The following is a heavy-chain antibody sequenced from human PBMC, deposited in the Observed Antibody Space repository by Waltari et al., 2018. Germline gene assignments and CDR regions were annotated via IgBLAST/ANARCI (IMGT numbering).Heavy chain of an antibody. Sequence: QVQLQESGPGLVKPSETLSLTCTVSGGSISSYYWSWIRQPPGKGLEWIGYIYYSGSTNYNPSLKSRVTISVDTSKNQFSLKLSSVTAADTAVYYCARDGTVTAAGAERYYYGMDVWGQGTTVTVSS. CDR2: IYYSGST. CDR3: ARDGTVTAAGAERYYYGMDV. J-gene: IGHJ6*02. V-gene: IGHV4-59*01. CDR1: GGSISSYY. D-gene: IGHD2-21*02.